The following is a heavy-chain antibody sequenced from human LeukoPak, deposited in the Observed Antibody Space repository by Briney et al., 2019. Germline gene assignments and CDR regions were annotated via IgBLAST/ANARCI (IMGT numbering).Heavy chain of an antibody. Sequence: SETLSLTCAVYGGSFSGYYWSWIRQPPGKGLEWIGEINHSGSTNYNPSLKSRVTISVDTSKNQFSLKLSSVTAADTAVYYCARGGALRFLEWLFPGGPYFDYWGQGTLVTVSS. CDR1: GGSFSGYY. V-gene: IGHV4-34*01. CDR3: ARGGALRFLEWLFPGGPYFDY. J-gene: IGHJ4*02. D-gene: IGHD3-3*01. CDR2: INHSGST.